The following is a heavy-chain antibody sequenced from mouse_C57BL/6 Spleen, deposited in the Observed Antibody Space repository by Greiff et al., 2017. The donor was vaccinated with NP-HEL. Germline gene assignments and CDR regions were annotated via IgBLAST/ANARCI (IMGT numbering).Heavy chain of an antibody. CDR2: IDPESGGP. CDR3: TPIYDGYYVRFAY. CDR1: GYTFTDYE. D-gene: IGHD2-3*01. V-gene: IGHV1-15*01. J-gene: IGHJ3*01. Sequence: QVQLQQSGSELLRPGASVTLSCKASGYTFTDYEMHWVKQTPVHGLAWIGAIDPESGGPAYNQKFKGKAILTADKSSSTAYMELRSLTSEDSAVYYCTPIYDGYYVRFAYWGQGTLVTVSA.